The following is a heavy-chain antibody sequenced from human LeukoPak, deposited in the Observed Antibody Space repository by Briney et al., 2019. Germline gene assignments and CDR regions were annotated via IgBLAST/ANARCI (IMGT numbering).Heavy chain of an antibody. D-gene: IGHD3-22*01. CDR1: GGSISGGGYS. J-gene: IGHJ6*02. CDR3: ARDLHYYDTSGHYYYGMDV. Sequence: SETLSLTCAVSGGSISGGGYSWSWIRQPPGKGLEWIGYIYHTGSTYYNPSLKSRVSISVDRSKKQFSLKLSSVTAAGTAVCYCARDLHYYDTSGHYYYGMDVWGQGTTVTVSS. CDR2: IYHTGST. V-gene: IGHV4-30-2*01.